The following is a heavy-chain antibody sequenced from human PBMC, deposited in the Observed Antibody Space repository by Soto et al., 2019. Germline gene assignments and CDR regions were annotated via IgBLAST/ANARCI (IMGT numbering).Heavy chain of an antibody. D-gene: IGHD6-13*01. CDR2: ISTFNGDT. J-gene: IGHJ3*02. CDR1: GYTFTSYG. Sequence: QVQLVQSGAEVKKPGASVKFSCKTYGYTFTSYGISWVRQAPGQGLEWMGWISTFNGDTEYAQRLQGRVTVTTDTSTSTAYMELRSMRSDDKAVYYCAMSSNRWYNAFDIWGPGTTVTVSS. V-gene: IGHV1-18*01. CDR3: AMSSNRWYNAFDI.